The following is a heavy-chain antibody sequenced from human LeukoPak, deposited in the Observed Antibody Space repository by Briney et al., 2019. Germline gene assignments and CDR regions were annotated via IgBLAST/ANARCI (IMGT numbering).Heavy chain of an antibody. D-gene: IGHD5-24*01. CDR2: ISSDSTYT. CDR3: ARVRRDGYYFDS. J-gene: IGHJ4*02. Sequence: GGSLRLSCVVSGFTLKTFKMNWVRQAPGPGLEWVSSISSDSTYTSYADSVKGRFTISGDNAKNSMYLQMDSLRAEDTAVYYCARVRRDGYYFDSWGQGTLVTVSS. V-gene: IGHV3-21*01. CDR1: GFTLKTFK.